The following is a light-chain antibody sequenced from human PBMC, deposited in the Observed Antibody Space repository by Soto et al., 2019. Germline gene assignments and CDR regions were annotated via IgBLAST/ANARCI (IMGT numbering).Light chain of an antibody. Sequence: QSVLTQPPSVSAAPGQKVTISCSGSSSNIGNNDVSWYQQFPGTAPKLLIYDNYKRPSGIPDRFSGSKSGTSATLGISGLQTRDEADYYCGTWDSSLRGVFGGGTKVTVL. J-gene: IGLJ2*01. CDR2: DNY. V-gene: IGLV1-51*01. CDR1: SSNIGNND. CDR3: GTWDSSLRGV.